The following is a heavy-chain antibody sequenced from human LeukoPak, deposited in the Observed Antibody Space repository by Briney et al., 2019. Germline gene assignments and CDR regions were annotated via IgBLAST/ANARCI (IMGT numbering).Heavy chain of an antibody. CDR3: ARVSGPGSDYDFWSGYYRKYFDP. CDR1: GGSISSYY. Sequence: SETLSLTCTVSGGSISSYYWSWIRQPPGKGLEWIGYIYYSGSTNYNPSLKSRVTISVDTSKKQFSLKLSSVTAADTAVYYCARVSGPGSDYDFWSGYYRKYFDPWGQGTLVTVSS. V-gene: IGHV4-59*01. CDR2: IYYSGST. D-gene: IGHD3-3*01. J-gene: IGHJ5*02.